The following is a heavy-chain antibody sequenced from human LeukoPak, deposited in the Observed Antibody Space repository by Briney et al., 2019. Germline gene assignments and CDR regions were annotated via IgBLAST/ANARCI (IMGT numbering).Heavy chain of an antibody. Sequence: SETLSLTCAVYGGSFSGYYWSWIRQPPGKGLEWIGEINHSGSTNYNPSLKSRVTISVDTSKNQFSLKLSSVTAADTAVYYCARVNFWSGYANYYMDVWGKGTTVTVSS. CDR2: INHSGST. CDR1: GGSFSGYY. CDR3: ARVNFWSGYANYYMDV. D-gene: IGHD3-3*01. J-gene: IGHJ6*03. V-gene: IGHV4-34*01.